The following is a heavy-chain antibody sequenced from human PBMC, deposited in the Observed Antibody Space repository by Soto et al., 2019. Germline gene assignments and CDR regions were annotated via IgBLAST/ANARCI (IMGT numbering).Heavy chain of an antibody. CDR2: IEYSGST. J-gene: IGHJ4*02. Sequence: QVQLQESGPGLVKPSQTLSLTCTVSGYSISSGGYYWSWIRQHPGKGLEWIGYIEYSGSTYYNPSLKSRVTMSLDTSKYQFSLNLSSVTAADAAMFYCARIAKQGARLDFWGQGTLVTVSS. CDR3: ARIAKQGARLDF. V-gene: IGHV4-31*03. D-gene: IGHD1-26*01. CDR1: GYSISSGGYY.